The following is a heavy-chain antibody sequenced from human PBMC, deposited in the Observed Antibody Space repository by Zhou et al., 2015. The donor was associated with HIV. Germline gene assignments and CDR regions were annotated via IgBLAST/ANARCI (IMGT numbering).Heavy chain of an antibody. J-gene: IGHJ4*02. CDR1: EYTFTDYY. Sequence: QVQLVQSGAEVKKPGASVNVSCKTSEYTFTDYYIHWVRQAPGQGPEWMGWINPNSGGTSYAQKFQGRVTMTRDTSISTAYMELKRLSSDDTAVYYCARGPYYYGSGRRGPFDYWGQGTLVTVSS. CDR3: ARGPYYYGSGRRGPFDY. CDR2: INPNSGGT. V-gene: IGHV1-2*02. D-gene: IGHD3-10*01.